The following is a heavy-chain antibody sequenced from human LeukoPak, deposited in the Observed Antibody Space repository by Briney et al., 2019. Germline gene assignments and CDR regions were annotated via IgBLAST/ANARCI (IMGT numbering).Heavy chain of an antibody. Sequence: GGSLRLSCAASGFTFSSYSMNWVRQAPGKGLEWVSYISSSSSTIYYADSVKGRSTISRDNSKNTLYLQMNSLRAEDTAVYYCAKASIAARPKSEAFDIWGQGIMVTVSS. CDR1: GFTFSSYS. J-gene: IGHJ3*02. CDR3: AKASIAARPKSEAFDI. D-gene: IGHD6-6*01. CDR2: ISSSSSTI. V-gene: IGHV3-48*01.